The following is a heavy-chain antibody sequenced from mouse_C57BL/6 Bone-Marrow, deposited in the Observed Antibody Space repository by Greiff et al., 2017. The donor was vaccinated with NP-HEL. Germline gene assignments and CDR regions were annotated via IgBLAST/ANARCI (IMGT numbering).Heavy chain of an antibody. CDR1: GYSFTSYY. CDR3: AKPHSYGGGYFDV. Sequence: VQLQESGPELVKPGASVKISCKASGYSFTSYYIHWVKQRPGQGLEWIGWIYPGSGNTKYNEKFKGKATLTADTSSSTAYMQLSSLTSEYSAVYYCAKPHSYGGGYFDVWGTVTTVTVSS. CDR2: IYPGSGNT. V-gene: IGHV1-66*01. D-gene: IGHD1-1*01. J-gene: IGHJ1*03.